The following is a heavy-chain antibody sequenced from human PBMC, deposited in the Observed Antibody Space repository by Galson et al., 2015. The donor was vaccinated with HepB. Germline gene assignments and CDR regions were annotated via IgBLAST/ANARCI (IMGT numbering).Heavy chain of an antibody. Sequence: SLRLSCAASGFIFSSYALHWVRQAPGKGLQYVSAISSNGSSTYHADSVKGRFSISRDNSKNTLYLQVTSLRAEDTAVYYCVKGPRRYYYGMDVWGQGTTVTVSS. J-gene: IGHJ6*02. CDR1: GFIFSSYA. V-gene: IGHV3-64D*06. CDR3: VKGPRRYYYGMDV. CDR2: ISSNGSST.